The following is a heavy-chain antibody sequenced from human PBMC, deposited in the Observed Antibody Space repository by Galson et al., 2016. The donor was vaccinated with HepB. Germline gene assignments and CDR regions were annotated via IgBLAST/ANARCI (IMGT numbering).Heavy chain of an antibody. D-gene: IGHD3-22*01. CDR1: GFTFNHYA. Sequence: SLRLSCAASGFTFNHYALHWVRQAPRKGLEWVANIKQSGSEEYYVDSVKGRFTISRDNAKNSLYLQMNSLRAEDTAVYFCARVMNSGYPFSWGQGTLVTVSS. V-gene: IGHV3-7*01. CDR3: ARVMNSGYPFS. J-gene: IGHJ5*02. CDR2: IKQSGSEE.